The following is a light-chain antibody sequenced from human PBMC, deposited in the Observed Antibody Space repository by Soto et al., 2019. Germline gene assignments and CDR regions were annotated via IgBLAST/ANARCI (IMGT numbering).Light chain of an antibody. CDR1: SGHSSYI. Sequence: QAVVTQSSSASASLGSSVKLTCTLSSGHSSYIIAWHQQQPGKAPRYLMKLEGSGSYNKGSGVPDRFSGSRSGADRYLTISNLQSEDEADYYCETWDSNTRVFGGGTKLTVL. CDR3: ETWDSNTRV. V-gene: IGLV4-60*03. J-gene: IGLJ3*02. CDR2: LEGSGSY.